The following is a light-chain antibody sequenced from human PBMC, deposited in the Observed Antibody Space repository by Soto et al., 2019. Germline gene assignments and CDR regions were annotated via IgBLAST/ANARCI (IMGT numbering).Light chain of an antibody. CDR2: DAS. J-gene: IGKJ4*01. V-gene: IGKV3-11*01. CDR1: QSVSSY. Sequence: EIVLTQSPATLSLSPGERATRSCRASQSVSSYLAWYQQKPGQAPRLLIYDASNRATGIPARFSGSGSGTDFTLTISSLEHEDFAIYYCQQRSNWPPVTFGGGTKVEIK. CDR3: QQRSNWPPVT.